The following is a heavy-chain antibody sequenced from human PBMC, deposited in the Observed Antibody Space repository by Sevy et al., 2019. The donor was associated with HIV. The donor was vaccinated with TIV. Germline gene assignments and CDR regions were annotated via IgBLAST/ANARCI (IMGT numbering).Heavy chain of an antibody. CDR2: IIPILGIA. V-gene: IGHV1-69*10. D-gene: IGHD4-17*01. CDR3: ARDNYGDFHGLINL. Sequence: ASVKVSCKASGGTFSSFAINWVRQAPGQGLEWMGGIIPILGIANYTQKFQGRVTITADKSANIAYMELSSLRSEDSAVYYCARDNYGDFHGLINLWGRGTLVTVSS. CDR1: GGTFSSFA. J-gene: IGHJ2*01.